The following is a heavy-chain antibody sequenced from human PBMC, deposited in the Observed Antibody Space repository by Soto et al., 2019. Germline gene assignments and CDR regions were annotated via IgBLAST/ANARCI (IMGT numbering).Heavy chain of an antibody. CDR1: GYIFASYL. V-gene: IGHV5-51*01. CDR2: IYPGDSDT. Sequence: GESLNLSCRGSGYIFASYLIGWVRQMPGKGLEWMGIIYPGDSDTRYSPSFLGQVTISADKSISTAYLQWSSLKASDSAMYYCVRHGYYYYYGMDVWGQGTTVNVSS. J-gene: IGHJ6*02. CDR3: VRHGYYYYYGMDV.